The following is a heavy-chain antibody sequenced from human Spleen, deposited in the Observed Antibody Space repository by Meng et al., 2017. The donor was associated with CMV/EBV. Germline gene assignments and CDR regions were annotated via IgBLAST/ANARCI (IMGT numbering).Heavy chain of an antibody. J-gene: IGHJ4*02. V-gene: IGHV3-7*01. CDR2: IKADGSET. CDR1: GFTFSGHW. CDR3: ARERNRQGPLDD. Sequence: GESLKISCAASGFTFSGHWMSWVRQAPGKGLEWVANIKADGSETHYVDSVKGRSLISRDNAKKSLYLQMNSLRAEDTAIYYCARERNRQGPLDDWGQGTLVTVSS.